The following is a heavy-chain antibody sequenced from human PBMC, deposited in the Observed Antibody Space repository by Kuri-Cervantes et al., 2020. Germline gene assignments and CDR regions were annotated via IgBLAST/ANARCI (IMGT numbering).Heavy chain of an antibody. CDR2: ISYDGSNK. CDR3: AKDQGSYADV. Sequence: GESLKISCAASGFTFSSYGMHWVRQAPGKGLEWVAVISYDGSNKYYADSVKGRFTISRDNSKNTLYLQMNSPRAEDTAVYYCAKDQGSYADVWGQGTTVTVSS. CDR1: GFTFSSYG. V-gene: IGHV3-30*18. D-gene: IGHD3-16*01. J-gene: IGHJ6*02.